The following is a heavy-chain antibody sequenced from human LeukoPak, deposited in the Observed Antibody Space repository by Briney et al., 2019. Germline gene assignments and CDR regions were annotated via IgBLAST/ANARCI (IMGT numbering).Heavy chain of an antibody. CDR1: GFTFSSYS. J-gene: IGHJ4*02. CDR3: ARGVADTAMVIRAYYFDY. V-gene: IGHV3-21*01. D-gene: IGHD5-18*01. CDR2: ISSSSSYI. Sequence: GGSLRLSCAASGFTFSSYSMNWVRQAPGKGLEWVSSISSSSSYIYYADSVKGRFTISRDNAKNSLYLQMNSLRAEDTAVYYCARGVADTAMVIRAYYFDYWGQGTLVTVSS.